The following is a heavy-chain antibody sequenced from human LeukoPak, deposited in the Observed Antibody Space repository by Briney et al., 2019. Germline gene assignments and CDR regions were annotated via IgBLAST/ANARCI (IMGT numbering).Heavy chain of an antibody. D-gene: IGHD5-24*01. J-gene: IGHJ4*02. CDR2: IYFTGST. V-gene: IGHV4-59*12. Sequence: SETLSLTCTVSGGSISIYYWNWIRQPPGKGPEWIGYIYFTGSTNYNPSLKSRVTISVDTSKNQFSLTLTSVTAADTAVYYCASGDGYKVDYWGQGTLVTVSS. CDR1: GGSISIYY. CDR3: ASGDGYKVDY.